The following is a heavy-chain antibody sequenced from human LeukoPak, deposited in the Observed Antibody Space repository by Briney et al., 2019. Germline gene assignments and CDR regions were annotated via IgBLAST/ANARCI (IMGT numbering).Heavy chain of an antibody. Sequence: PSETLSLTCAVSGASFSGYYWSWIRQPPGKGLEWIGEINNSGSTNYNPSLKSRATISVDRSKNQFSLKLSSVTAADTAVYFCASCAKDIVVVPAASTHWYFDLWGRGTLVTVSS. CDR3: ASCAKDIVVVPAASTHWYFDL. CDR2: INNSGST. J-gene: IGHJ2*01. D-gene: IGHD2-2*01. V-gene: IGHV4-34*01. CDR1: GASFSGYY.